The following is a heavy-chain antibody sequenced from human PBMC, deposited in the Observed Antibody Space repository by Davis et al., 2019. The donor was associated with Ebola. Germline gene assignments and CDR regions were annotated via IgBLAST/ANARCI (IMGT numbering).Heavy chain of an antibody. CDR1: GFTFSSYA. V-gene: IGHV3-23*01. CDR2: ISGSGGST. D-gene: IGHD6-13*01. Sequence: GESLKISCAASGFTFSSYAMSWVRQAPGKGLEWVSAISGSGGSTYYADSVKGRFTISRDNSKNTLYLQMNSLRAEDTAVYYCARSGSYSSSPLGPWGQGTLVTVSS. J-gene: IGHJ5*02. CDR3: ARSGSYSSSPLGP.